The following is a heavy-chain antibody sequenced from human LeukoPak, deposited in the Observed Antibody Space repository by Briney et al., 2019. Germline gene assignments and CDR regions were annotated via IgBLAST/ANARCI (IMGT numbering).Heavy chain of an antibody. CDR3: ARESHYYDSSGYYSRPYYFDY. D-gene: IGHD3-22*01. CDR2: ISYDGSNK. Sequence: GGSLRLSCAASGFTFSSYAMHWVRQAPGKGPEWVAVISYDGSNKYYADSVKGRFTISRDNSKNTLYLQMNSLRAEDTAVYYCARESHYYDSSGYYSRPYYFDYWGQGTLVTVSS. J-gene: IGHJ4*02. V-gene: IGHV3-30-3*01. CDR1: GFTFSSYA.